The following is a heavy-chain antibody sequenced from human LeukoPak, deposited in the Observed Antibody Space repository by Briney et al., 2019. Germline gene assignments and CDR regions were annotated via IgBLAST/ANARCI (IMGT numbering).Heavy chain of an antibody. CDR2: IIPSGNIT. CDR1: GYTFITYN. V-gene: IGHV1-46*01. Sequence: ASVKVSCKTSGYTFITYNLHWVRQAPGQGLEWMGMIIPSGNITTYAQKFQGRVTMTRDTSTSTVYMILSSLRSEDTAVYYCARDGRSSSPRLAYRGQGSLVTVSS. J-gene: IGHJ4*02. D-gene: IGHD2-2*01. CDR3: ARDGRSSSPRLAY.